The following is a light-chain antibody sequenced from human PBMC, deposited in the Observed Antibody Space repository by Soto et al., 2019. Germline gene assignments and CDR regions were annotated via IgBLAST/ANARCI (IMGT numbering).Light chain of an antibody. J-gene: IGKJ3*01. CDR1: QSVPSTY. CDR3: QQYHTTPFP. Sequence: DIVLTQSPGTLSLSPGERATLSCRASQSVPSTYLAWYQQRPGQAPRLLIYGVSTRAPGIPDRFSGSGSGTDFTLTINGLQAEDVAVYFCQQYHTTPFPFGPGTKVDIK. V-gene: IGKV3-20*01. CDR2: GVS.